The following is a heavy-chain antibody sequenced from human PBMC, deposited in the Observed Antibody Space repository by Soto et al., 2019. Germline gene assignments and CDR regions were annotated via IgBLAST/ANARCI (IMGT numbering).Heavy chain of an antibody. CDR1: GDSVSTNSAT. V-gene: IGHV6-1*01. CDR3: AKIVGATVDI. D-gene: IGHD1-26*01. CDR2: TYYRSKWNN. J-gene: IGHJ3*02. Sequence: SQTLSLTCAISGDSVSTNSATWDWIRQSPSRGLEWLGRTYYRSKWNNDYAASVKGRITINPDTSNNQLSLQLNSVTPEDTAVYYCAKIVGATVDIWGQGTMVTVSS.